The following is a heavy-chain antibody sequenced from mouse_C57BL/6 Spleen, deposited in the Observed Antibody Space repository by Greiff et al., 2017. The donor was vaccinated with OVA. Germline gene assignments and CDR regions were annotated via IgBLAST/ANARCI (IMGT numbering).Heavy chain of an antibody. CDR1: GFTFSSYA. Sequence: EVKLVESGGGLVKPGGSLKLSCAASGFTFSSYAMSWVRQTPEKRLEWVATISDGGSYTYYPDNVKGRFTISRDNAKNNLYLQMSHLKSEDTAMYYCARPPTVVARDWYFDVWGTGTTVTVSS. CDR3: ARPPTVVARDWYFDV. J-gene: IGHJ1*03. D-gene: IGHD1-1*01. CDR2: ISDGGSYT. V-gene: IGHV5-4*03.